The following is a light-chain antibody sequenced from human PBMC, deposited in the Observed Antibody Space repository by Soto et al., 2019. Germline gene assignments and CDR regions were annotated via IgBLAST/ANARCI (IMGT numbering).Light chain of an antibody. CDR1: SSDVGGHNY. V-gene: IGLV2-14*03. CDR2: GVS. Sequence: QSVLTQPASVSGSPGQSITISCTGSSSDVGGHNYVSWYQHHPGKAPKLIISGVSNRPSGVSNRFSGSKSGNTASLTISGLQSEDEADYYCSSYTSNSAYVFGTGTKLTVL. CDR3: SSYTSNSAYV. J-gene: IGLJ1*01.